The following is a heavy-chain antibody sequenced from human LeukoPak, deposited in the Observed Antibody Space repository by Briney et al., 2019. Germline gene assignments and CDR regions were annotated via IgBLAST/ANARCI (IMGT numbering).Heavy chain of an antibody. CDR3: ARFTYDFWSGTPSDAFDI. CDR1: GGSISSYY. D-gene: IGHD3-3*01. CDR2: IYTSGST. J-gene: IGHJ3*02. Sequence: SETLSLTCTASGGSISSYYWSWIRQPAGKGLEWIGRIYTSGSTNYNPSLKSRVTMSVDTSKNQFSLKLSSVTAADTAVYYCARFTYDFWSGTPSDAFDIWGQGTMVTVSS. V-gene: IGHV4-4*07.